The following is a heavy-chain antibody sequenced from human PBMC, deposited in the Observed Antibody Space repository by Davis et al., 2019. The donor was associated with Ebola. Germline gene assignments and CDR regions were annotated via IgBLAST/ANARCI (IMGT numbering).Heavy chain of an antibody. CDR2: VSVPGLT. CDR3: AKDIQGGSSYLDY. CDR1: GFTFSSYA. J-gene: IGHJ4*02. Sequence: GGSLRLSCAASGFTFSSYAMNWVRQAPGKGLEWVSDVSVPGLTHYADPVKGRFTISRDISKNTVYLQMNSLRVEDTAIYYCAKDIQGGSSYLDYWGQGTQVTVSS. D-gene: IGHD3-16*01. V-gene: IGHV3-23*01.